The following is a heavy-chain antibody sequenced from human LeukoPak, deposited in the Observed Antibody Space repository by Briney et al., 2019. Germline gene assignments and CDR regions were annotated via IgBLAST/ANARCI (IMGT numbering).Heavy chain of an antibody. V-gene: IGHV4-59*01. Sequence: SETLSLTCTVSGGSISNYYWSWIRQPPGKGLEWIGYIYYSVNTNYNPSLKGRVTISVDTSKDQFSLKLTSVTAADTAVYYCARRDAFDIWGPGTMVTVSS. J-gene: IGHJ3*02. CDR2: IYYSVNT. CDR1: GGSISNYY. CDR3: ARRDAFDI.